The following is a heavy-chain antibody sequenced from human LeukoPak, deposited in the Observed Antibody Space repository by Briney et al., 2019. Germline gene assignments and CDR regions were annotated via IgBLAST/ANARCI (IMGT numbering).Heavy chain of an antibody. V-gene: IGHV4-4*09. J-gene: IGHJ4*02. D-gene: IGHD2-2*01. CDR2: IYTSGST. CDR3: ARHDCSSTSCYFLY. Sequence: SETLSLTCTVSGGSISSYYWSWIRQPPGKGLEWIGYIYTSGSTNYNPSLKSRVTISVDTSKNQFSLKLSSVTAADTAGYYCARHDCSSTSCYFLYWGQGTLVTVSS. CDR1: GGSISSYY.